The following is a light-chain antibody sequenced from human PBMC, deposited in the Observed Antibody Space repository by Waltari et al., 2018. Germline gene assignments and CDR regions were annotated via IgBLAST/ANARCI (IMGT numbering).Light chain of an antibody. CDR2: NVS. J-gene: IGLJ2*01. Sequence: SPLTQPASVSGSPGQSITLSCTGTSSDLGGYNYVSWHQQHPGKAPKILIFNVSKRPSGVSTRFSGSKSGNTASLTISGLQAEDEAAYYCASYPTSSTYVLFGGGTTLTVL. CDR1: SSDLGGYNY. CDR3: ASYPTSSTYVL. V-gene: IGLV2-14*03.